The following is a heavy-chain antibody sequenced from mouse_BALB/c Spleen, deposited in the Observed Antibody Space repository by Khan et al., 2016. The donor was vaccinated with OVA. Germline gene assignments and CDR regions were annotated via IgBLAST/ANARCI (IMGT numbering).Heavy chain of an antibody. Sequence: VQLQESGPGLVAPSQSLYITCTISGFSLTNYGVHWVRQPPGKGLEWLVVIWNDGSTTYNSSLKSRLTVSKDNSKRQVFLKMNELQTDDTAMYFGARQPYYHYNIMDYWGQGTAVTVSS. J-gene: IGHJ4*01. CDR1: GFSLTNYG. D-gene: IGHD2-10*01. V-gene: IGHV2-6-1*01. CDR3: ARQPYYHYNIMDY. CDR2: IWNDGST.